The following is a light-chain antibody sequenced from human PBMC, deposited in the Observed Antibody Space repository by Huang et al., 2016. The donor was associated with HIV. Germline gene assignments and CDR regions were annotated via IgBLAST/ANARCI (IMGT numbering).Light chain of an antibody. CDR1: PSISIIY. Sequence: EIVLTQSPGTLSLFPGERATLSCRASPSISIIYLAWYQQKPGQAPTLLVYGASSRAAGVPDRVSGSGSGTDFTLTINRLEPEDFAVYYCQQYGSSPLFTFGPGTKVDIK. J-gene: IGKJ3*01. V-gene: IGKV3-20*01. CDR3: QQYGSSPLFT. CDR2: GAS.